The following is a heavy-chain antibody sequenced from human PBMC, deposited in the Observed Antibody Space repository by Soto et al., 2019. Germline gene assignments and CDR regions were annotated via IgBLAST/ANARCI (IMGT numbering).Heavy chain of an antibody. V-gene: IGHV3-74*02. Sequence: VQLVESGGGVVQPGRSPRLSCAASGFTFSSFWMHWVRQAPGKGLVWVSRASPDGTSTSYADSVKGRFTISRDIAKNTLYMQMNSLRAEDTAVYYCTRHGSGDYFLFDPWGQGTLVTVSS. CDR2: ASPDGTST. D-gene: IGHD4-17*01. CDR3: TRHGSGDYFLFDP. CDR1: GFTFSSFW. J-gene: IGHJ5*02.